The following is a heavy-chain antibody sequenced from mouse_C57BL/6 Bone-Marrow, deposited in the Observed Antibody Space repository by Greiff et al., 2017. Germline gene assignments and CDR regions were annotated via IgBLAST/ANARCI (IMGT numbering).Heavy chain of an antibody. Sequence: VKLQQSGPELVKPGASVKISCKASGYAFSSSWMNWVKQRPGKGLEWIGRIYPGDGDTNYNGKFKGKATLTADKSSSTAYMQLSSLTSEDSAVYFCARRYYGNYDYAMDYWGQGTSVTVSS. D-gene: IGHD2-1*01. CDR1: GYAFSSSW. J-gene: IGHJ4*01. CDR2: IYPGDGDT. V-gene: IGHV1-82*01. CDR3: ARRYYGNYDYAMDY.